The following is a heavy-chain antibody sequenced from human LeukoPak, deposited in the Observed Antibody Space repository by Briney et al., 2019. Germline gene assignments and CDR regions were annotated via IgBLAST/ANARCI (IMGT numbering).Heavy chain of an antibody. V-gene: IGHV3-23*01. J-gene: IGHJ4*02. Sequence: GGSLRLSCAASGFTFSTYTMNWVRQAPGKGLEWVSAISGSGGSTYYADSVKGRFTISRDNSKNTLYLQMNSLRAEDTAVYYCAKDRAYYDFWSGYPSYFDYWGQGTLVTVSS. D-gene: IGHD3-3*01. CDR2: ISGSGGST. CDR3: AKDRAYYDFWSGYPSYFDY. CDR1: GFTFSTYT.